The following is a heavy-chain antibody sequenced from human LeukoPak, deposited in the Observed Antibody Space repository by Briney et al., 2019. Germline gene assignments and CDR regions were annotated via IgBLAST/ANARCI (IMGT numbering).Heavy chain of an antibody. Sequence: GGSLRLSCAASGFSFTSYNMNWVRQAPGRGLEWVSSISSRSTYIYYADSVKGRFTISRDNAKDSLFLQMNSLRAEDTAVYYCARVTTYSGSYPIDYWGQGTLVTVSS. CDR1: GFSFTSYN. V-gene: IGHV3-21*01. D-gene: IGHD1-26*01. J-gene: IGHJ4*02. CDR3: ARVTTYSGSYPIDY. CDR2: ISSRSTYI.